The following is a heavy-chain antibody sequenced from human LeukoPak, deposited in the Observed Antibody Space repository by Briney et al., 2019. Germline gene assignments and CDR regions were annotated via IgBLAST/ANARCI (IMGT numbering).Heavy chain of an antibody. D-gene: IGHD6-13*01. CDR1: GYTFTGSF. Sequence: ASVKVSCKASGYTFTGSFMHWVRQAPGQGLEWMGWINPNSGGTDYAQKFQGRVTMTRDTSISTAYMELSSLTSDDTAVYYCARDRTSTWYGGVDFWGQGTLVTVSS. J-gene: IGHJ4*02. V-gene: IGHV1-2*02. CDR3: ARDRTSTWYGGVDF. CDR2: INPNSGGT.